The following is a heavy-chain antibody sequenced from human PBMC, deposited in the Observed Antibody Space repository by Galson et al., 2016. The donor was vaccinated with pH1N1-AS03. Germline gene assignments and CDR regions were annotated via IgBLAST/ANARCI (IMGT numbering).Heavy chain of an antibody. D-gene: IGHD3-16*01. Sequence: LSLTCAIYRGSFSNYYWTWIRQPPGKGLEWIGEINYVGSTNYNPSFNSPVTISVDTSKMQFSLSLSSVTAADTAVYFCARIRGRRRLKLMAGVMFGFGLWGEGSTVIVSS. V-gene: IGHV4-34*01. CDR2: INYVGST. CDR3: ARIRGRRRLKLMAGVMFGFGL. CDR1: RGSFSNYY. J-gene: IGHJ3*01.